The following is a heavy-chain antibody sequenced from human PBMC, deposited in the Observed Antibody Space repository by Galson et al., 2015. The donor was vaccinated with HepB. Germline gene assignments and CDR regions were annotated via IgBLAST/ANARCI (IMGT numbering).Heavy chain of an antibody. CDR1: GFTFSSSW. CDR3: AKVAGDSGYNPLDY. J-gene: IGHJ4*02. CDR2: INGDGSTT. D-gene: IGHD3-22*01. Sequence: SLRLSCAASGFTFSSSWMHWVRQVPGKGLVWVSNINGDGSTTYYADSVKGRFTISRDNAKNSLYLQMNSLRAEDTAIFYCAKVAGDSGYNPLDYWGQGALVTVSS. V-gene: IGHV3-74*01.